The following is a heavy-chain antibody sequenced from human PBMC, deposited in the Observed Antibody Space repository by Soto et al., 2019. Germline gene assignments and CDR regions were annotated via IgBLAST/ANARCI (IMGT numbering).Heavy chain of an antibody. CDR1: GYMFTTYG. D-gene: IGHD6-6*01. CDR3: ARTGGGMAARPLEY. Sequence: QVQLMQSGGEVKMPGASVEVSCKTSGYMFTTYGMSWVRQAPGQGLEWMAWISAYNGNKKYAQKFEGRVTKTTDTSTSTVSMELRDLTSDDTAIYYCARTGGGMAARPLEYWGQGTLVIVSS. J-gene: IGHJ4*02. V-gene: IGHV1-18*01. CDR2: ISAYNGNK.